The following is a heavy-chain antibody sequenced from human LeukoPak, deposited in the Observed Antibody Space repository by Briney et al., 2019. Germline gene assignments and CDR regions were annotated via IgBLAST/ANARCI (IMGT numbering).Heavy chain of an antibody. Sequence: GGSLRLSCAASGFIFSSYSMNWVRQAPGKGLEWVSSISSSSSYIYYADSVKGRFTISRDNAKNSLYLQMNSLRAEDTAVYYCARVEDIVVVPAAIDYWGQGTLVTVSS. CDR2: ISSSSSYI. CDR1: GFIFSSYS. D-gene: IGHD2-2*01. CDR3: ARVEDIVVVPAAIDY. V-gene: IGHV3-21*01. J-gene: IGHJ4*02.